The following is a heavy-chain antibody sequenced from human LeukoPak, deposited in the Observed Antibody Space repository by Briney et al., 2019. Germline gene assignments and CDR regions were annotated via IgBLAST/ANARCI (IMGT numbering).Heavy chain of an antibody. J-gene: IGHJ4*02. Sequence: PGGSLRLSCAASGFTFSSYSMNWVRQAPGKGLEWVSSISGSGGTTYYADSVKGRFTLSRDNSKNTLYLQMNSLRAEDTAVYYCAKGSRSLRFGEAGDYWGQGTLVTVSS. CDR2: ISGSGGTT. CDR3: AKGSRSLRFGEAGDY. CDR1: GFTFSSYS. D-gene: IGHD3-10*01. V-gene: IGHV3-23*01.